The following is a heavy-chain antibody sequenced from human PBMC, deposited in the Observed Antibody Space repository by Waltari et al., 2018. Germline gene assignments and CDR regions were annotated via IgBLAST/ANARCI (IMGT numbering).Heavy chain of an antibody. Sequence: QVQLVQSGAEVKKPGSSVKVSCKASGGTFSSYTISWVRQAPGQGLEWMGWINPNSGGTNYAQKFQGRVTMTRDTSISTAYMELSRLRSDDTAVYYCASDAYSSSYHYWGQGTLVTVSS. CDR1: GGTFSSYT. CDR3: ASDAYSSSYHY. D-gene: IGHD6-13*01. V-gene: IGHV1-2*02. J-gene: IGHJ4*02. CDR2: INPNSGGT.